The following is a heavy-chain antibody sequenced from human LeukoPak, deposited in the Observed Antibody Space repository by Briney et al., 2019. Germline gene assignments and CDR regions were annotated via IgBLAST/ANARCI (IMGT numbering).Heavy chain of an antibody. CDR1: GYTFTSYD. CDR3: ARLVVVAATDWFDP. V-gene: IGHV1-46*01. D-gene: IGHD2-15*01. Sequence: ASVKVSCKASGYTFTSYDINWVRQAPGQGLEWMGIINPSGGSTSYAQKFQGRVTMTRDTSTSTVYMELSSLRSEDTAVYYCARLVVVAATDWFDPWGQGTLVTVSS. CDR2: INPSGGST. J-gene: IGHJ5*02.